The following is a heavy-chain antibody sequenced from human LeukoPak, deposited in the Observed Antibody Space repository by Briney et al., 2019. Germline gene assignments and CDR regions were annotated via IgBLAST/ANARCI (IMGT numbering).Heavy chain of an antibody. V-gene: IGHV1-69*05. CDR2: IIPIFGTA. D-gene: IGHD5-18*01. CDR3: ARDWSPDTAMGLPGAFDI. J-gene: IGHJ3*02. CDR1: GGTFSSYA. Sequence: GASVKVSCKASGGTFSSYAISWVRQAPGQGLEWMGGIIPIFGTANYAQKFQGRVTITTDESTRTAYMELSTLRSEDTAVYYCARDWSPDTAMGLPGAFDIWGQGTMVTVSS.